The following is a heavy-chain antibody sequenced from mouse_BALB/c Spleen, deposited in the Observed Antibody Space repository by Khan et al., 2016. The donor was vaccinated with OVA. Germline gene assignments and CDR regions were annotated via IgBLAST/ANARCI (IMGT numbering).Heavy chain of an antibody. V-gene: IGHV5-6*01. CDR1: GFTFSTYG. CDR2: INSDGDYT. CDR3: ASHVTGAFAY. Sequence: EVELVESGGDLVKPGGSLRLSCAASGFTFSTYGMSWVRQPPDKRLEWVATINSDGDYTYYPDTLKGRFTFSRNNAENTLYLQMSSLQSEDTAIYYCASHVTGAFAYWGQGTLVTVSA. J-gene: IGHJ3*01. D-gene: IGHD4-1*01.